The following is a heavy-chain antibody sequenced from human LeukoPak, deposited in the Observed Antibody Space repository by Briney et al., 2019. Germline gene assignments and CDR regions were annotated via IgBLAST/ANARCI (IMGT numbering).Heavy chain of an antibody. V-gene: IGHV3-30-3*01. CDR3: AREYSSSVAYYYGMDV. CDR1: GFTFSSYA. D-gene: IGHD6-6*01. J-gene: IGHJ6*02. Sequence: PGGSLRLSCAASGFTFSSYAMHWVRQAPGKGLEWVAVISYDGSNKYYADSVKGRFTISRGNSKNTLYLQMNSLRAEDTAVYYCAREYSSSVAYYYGMDVWGQGTTVTVSS. CDR2: ISYDGSNK.